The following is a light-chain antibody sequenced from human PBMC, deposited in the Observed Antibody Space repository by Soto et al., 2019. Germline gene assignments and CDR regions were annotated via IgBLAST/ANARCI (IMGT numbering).Light chain of an antibody. CDR3: QQYGSSPPLYT. V-gene: IGKV3-20*01. Sequence: EIVLTQSPGTLSLSPGERATLSCRASQSVNSRFLAWYQQKPGHAPRLLMYGASTRATGIPDRVSGSGSGAGFTLTLTSMEPEDVAVYYCQQYGSSPPLYTFGQGTKLEIK. CDR2: GAS. J-gene: IGKJ2*01. CDR1: QSVNSRF.